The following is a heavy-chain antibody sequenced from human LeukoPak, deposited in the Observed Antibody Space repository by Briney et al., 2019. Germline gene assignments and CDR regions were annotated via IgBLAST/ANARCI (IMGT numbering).Heavy chain of an antibody. J-gene: IGHJ6*03. CDR3: ARSGPYYYHYLDV. CDR2: FYHSGST. CDR1: VYSITSGYN. Sequence: SEALSLTCTHPVYSITSGYNWVWIRRPPGKGLEGIGAFYHSGSTYYNPSLKSRVAISVDTSKNLFSLNLYSVTAADTAVYFCARSGPYYYHYLDVWGKGTTVTVSS. V-gene: IGHV4-38-2*02. D-gene: IGHD3-10*01.